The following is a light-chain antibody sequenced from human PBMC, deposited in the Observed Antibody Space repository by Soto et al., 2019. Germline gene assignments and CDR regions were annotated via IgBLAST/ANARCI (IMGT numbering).Light chain of an antibody. Sequence: DIQMTQSPSSLSASVGDRVTITCRASQPINKFLNRFQHKPGEAPKRLIYGASILQDGVPSRFSGSGSGTDYILTISRLQTEDFGPFYCRQSHSVPLTFGGGTKVE. CDR3: RQSHSVPLT. V-gene: IGKV1-39*01. J-gene: IGKJ4*01. CDR2: GAS. CDR1: QPINKF.